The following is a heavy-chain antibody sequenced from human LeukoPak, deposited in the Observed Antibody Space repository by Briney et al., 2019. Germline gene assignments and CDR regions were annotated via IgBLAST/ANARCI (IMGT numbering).Heavy chain of an antibody. CDR3: ARGRSVAVAGSVFDY. J-gene: IGHJ4*02. CDR2: INHSGST. Sequence: SETLSLTCSVSGDSNTGYYWGWTRQPPGKGLEWIGEINHSGSTNYNPSLKSRVTISVDTSKNQFSLKLSSVTAADTAVYYCARGRSVAVAGSVFDYWGQRTLVTVSS. CDR1: GDSNTGYY. D-gene: IGHD6-19*01. V-gene: IGHV4-34*01.